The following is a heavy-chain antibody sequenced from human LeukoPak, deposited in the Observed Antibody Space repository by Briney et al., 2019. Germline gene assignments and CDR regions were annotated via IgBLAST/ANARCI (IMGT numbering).Heavy chain of an antibody. CDR1: GFAFSRSS. J-gene: IGHJ3*02. D-gene: IGHD1-1*01. CDR3: VMDSVAQLVVSPYHASDI. CDR2: ISYDETNR. Sequence: GGSPRLSCAASGFAFSRSSIHWVRQTPGKGLEWVAVISYDETNRFYADAVQGRFTISRDNSKDTLYLEMSSLKPEDTAVYYCVMDSVAQLVVSPYHASDIWGQGTMVIVSS. V-gene: IGHV3-30*04.